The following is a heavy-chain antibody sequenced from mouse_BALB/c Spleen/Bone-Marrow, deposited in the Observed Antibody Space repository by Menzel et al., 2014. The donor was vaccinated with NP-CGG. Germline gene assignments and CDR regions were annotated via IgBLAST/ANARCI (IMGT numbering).Heavy chain of an antibody. V-gene: IGHV1-87*01. CDR1: GYTFTSYW. Sequence: QVQLQQSGAELARPGASVKLSCKASGYTFTSYWMQWVKQRPGQGLEWIGAIYPGDGDTRYTQKFKGKATLTADKSSSTAYMQLSSLASEDSAVYYCARGFPFDYWGQGTTLTVFS. J-gene: IGHJ2*01. CDR3: ARGFPFDY. CDR2: IYPGDGDT.